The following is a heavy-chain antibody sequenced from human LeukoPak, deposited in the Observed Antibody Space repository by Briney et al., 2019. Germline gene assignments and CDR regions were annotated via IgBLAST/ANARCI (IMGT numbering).Heavy chain of an antibody. J-gene: IGHJ3*02. CDR2: INHSGGT. CDR3: SGPQAGAAFEI. CDR1: GGSFSAYS. V-gene: IGHV4-34*01. D-gene: IGHD6-13*01. Sequence: PSETLSLTCAVYGGSFSAYSWTWIRQPPGKGLEWIGEINHSGGTNHNLPLKSRVSISRDSSKNQIFLKLRSVTAADTAVYYCSGPQAGAAFEIWSQGTMVTVSS.